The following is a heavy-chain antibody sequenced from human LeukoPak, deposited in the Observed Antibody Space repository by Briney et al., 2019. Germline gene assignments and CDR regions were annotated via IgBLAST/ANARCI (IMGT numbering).Heavy chain of an antibody. V-gene: IGHV4-31*03. CDR2: IYDSGST. CDR1: GGSISSGGYY. D-gene: IGHD3-22*01. J-gene: IGHJ4*02. Sequence: SETLSLTCTVSGGSISSGGYYWSWIRQHPGKGLEWSGYIYDSGSTYYNPSLKSRVTISVDTSKNQFSLKLSSVTAADTAVYYCARGKGYFDNTGYYFDYWGQGTLVAVSS. CDR3: ARGKGYFDNTGYYFDY.